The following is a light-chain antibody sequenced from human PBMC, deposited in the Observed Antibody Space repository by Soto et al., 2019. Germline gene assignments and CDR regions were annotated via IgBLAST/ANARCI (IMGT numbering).Light chain of an antibody. Sequence: DIHVTQSRASVSASVGDRFSITCRASQSISNYLNWYQQKPGKAPKVLIYAASSLQSGVPSRFSGSGSGTDFTFTISRLQPEDFATYYCPQSYNTPRTFGQGTKVDI. V-gene: IGKV1-39*01. CDR1: QSISNY. CDR3: PQSYNTPRT. J-gene: IGKJ1*01. CDR2: AAS.